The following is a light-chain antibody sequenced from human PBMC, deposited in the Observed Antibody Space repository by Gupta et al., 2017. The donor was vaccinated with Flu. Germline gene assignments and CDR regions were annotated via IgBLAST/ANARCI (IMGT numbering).Light chain of an antibody. CDR1: DIGSKS. V-gene: IGLV3-21*03. J-gene: IGLJ1*01. Sequence: SYVLSQLPSLSVAPGKTAPITCGGHDIGSKSVHWYHEKPGQAPVLVVYDDVERPSGIPYRFSGSNSGDTATLTISRVVGGDEADYSCQVWDSSTDNWVFGAGTTVTVL. CDR2: DDV. CDR3: QVWDSSTDNWV.